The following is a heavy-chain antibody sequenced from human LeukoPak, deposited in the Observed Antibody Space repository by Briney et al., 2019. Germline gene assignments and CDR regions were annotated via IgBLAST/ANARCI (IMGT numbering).Heavy chain of an antibody. CDR1: GYTFTSYG. J-gene: IGHJ2*01. V-gene: IGHV1-18*01. CDR3: ARIYDSTWYFDL. D-gene: IGHD3-22*01. Sequence: ASVKVSCKASGYTFTSYGINWVRQAPGQGLEWMGWISAYNGNTNYAQKLQGRVTMTTDTSTSTAYMELRSLRSDDTAVYYCARIYDSTWYFDLWGRGTLVTVSS. CDR2: ISAYNGNT.